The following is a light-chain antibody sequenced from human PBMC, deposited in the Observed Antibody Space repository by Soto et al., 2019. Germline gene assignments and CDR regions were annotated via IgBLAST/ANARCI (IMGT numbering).Light chain of an antibody. V-gene: IGLV2-8*01. J-gene: IGLJ1*01. CDR1: SNDVGGYNY. CDR2: EVN. Sequence: QSVLTQPPSASGSPGQSVTISCTGTSNDVGGYNYVSWYQQHPGKAPKLMIYEVNKRPSGVPDRFSGSKSGNTASLTVSGLQAEDEADYYCTSFAGSNSFVFVTGTKVTVL. CDR3: TSFAGSNSFV.